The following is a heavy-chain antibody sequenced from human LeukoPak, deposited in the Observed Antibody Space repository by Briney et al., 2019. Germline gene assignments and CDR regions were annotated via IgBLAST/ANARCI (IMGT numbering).Heavy chain of an antibody. CDR1: GFTFISYS. CDR2: ISSSSSYI. CDR3: ARDWSRSSPFDY. J-gene: IGHJ4*02. V-gene: IGHV3-21*01. Sequence: GGSLRLSCAASGFTFISYSMHWVRQAPGKGLEWVSSISSSSSYIYYADSVKGRFTISRDNPKNSLSLQMNSLRAEDTAVYYCARDWSRSSPFDYWGQGTLVTVSS.